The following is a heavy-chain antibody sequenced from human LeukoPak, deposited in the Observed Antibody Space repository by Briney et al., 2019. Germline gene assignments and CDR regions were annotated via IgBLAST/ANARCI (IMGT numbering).Heavy chain of an antibody. CDR1: GGSISSGSYY. Sequence: SETLSLTCTVSGGSISSGSYYWSWIRQPAGKGLEWIGRIYTGGSTNYNPSLKSRVTISVDTSKNQFSLKLSSVTAADTAVYYCARDPWDYDILTGYYVNWFDPWGQGTLVTVSS. D-gene: IGHD3-9*01. CDR2: IYTGGST. CDR3: ARDPWDYDILTGYYVNWFDP. J-gene: IGHJ5*02. V-gene: IGHV4-61*02.